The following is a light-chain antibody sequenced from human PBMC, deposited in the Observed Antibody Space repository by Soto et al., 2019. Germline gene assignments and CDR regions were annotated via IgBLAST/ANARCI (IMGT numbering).Light chain of an antibody. CDR1: SSDVGSYTL. Sequence: QSVLTQPALVSGSPGQSITISCTGSSSDVGSYTLVSWYQQHPGKVPKLMIYEVSKRPPGVSVRFSGSRSGNTASLTISGLQAEDEADYFCWSYAGSFTYVFGTGTKVTVL. V-gene: IGLV2-23*02. CDR3: WSYAGSFTYV. J-gene: IGLJ1*01. CDR2: EVS.